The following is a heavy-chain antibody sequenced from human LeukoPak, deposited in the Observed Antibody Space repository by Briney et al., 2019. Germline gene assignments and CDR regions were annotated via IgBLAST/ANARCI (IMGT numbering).Heavy chain of an antibody. J-gene: IGHJ4*02. CDR3: ATSSSSWTFDY. Sequence: PGGSLRLSCAASGFTFSNAWMSWVRQAPGKGLEWVGRIKSKADGGTTDYAAPVKGRFTISRDDSKNTLYLQMNSLRAEDTAVYYCATSSSSWTFDYWGQGTLVTVSS. D-gene: IGHD6-13*01. CDR1: GFTFSNAW. V-gene: IGHV3-15*05. CDR2: IKSKADGGTT.